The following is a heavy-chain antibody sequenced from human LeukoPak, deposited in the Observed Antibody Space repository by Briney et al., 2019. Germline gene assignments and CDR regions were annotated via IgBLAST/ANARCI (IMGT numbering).Heavy chain of an antibody. CDR1: GGSISSSSYY. CDR3: ARLAPATHWP. CDR2: IYYSGST. V-gene: IGHV4-39*01. Sequence: SETLPLTCTVSGGSISSSSYYWGWIRQPPGKGLEWIGSIYYSGSTYYNPSLKSRVTISVDTSKNQFSLKLSSVTAADTAVYYCARLAPATHWPWGQGTLVTVSS. J-gene: IGHJ5*02. D-gene: IGHD2-15*01.